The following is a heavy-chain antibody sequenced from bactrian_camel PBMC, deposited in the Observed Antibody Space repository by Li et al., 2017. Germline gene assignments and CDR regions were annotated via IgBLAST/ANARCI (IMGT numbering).Heavy chain of an antibody. CDR1: DSIISRYS. CDR2: IDTGDGST. CDR3: AADLARYCVAFSGFFARAS. D-gene: IGHD1*01. Sequence: HVQLVESGGGSVQAGGALRLSCVASDSIISRYSMGWFRQVPGKEREGVAAIDTGDGSTYYLNSVEGRFTISHDNAKNTLYLQMNSLKPEDSAMYYCAADLARYCVAFSGFFARASWGQGTQVTVS. V-gene: IGHV3S54*01. J-gene: IGHJ4*01.